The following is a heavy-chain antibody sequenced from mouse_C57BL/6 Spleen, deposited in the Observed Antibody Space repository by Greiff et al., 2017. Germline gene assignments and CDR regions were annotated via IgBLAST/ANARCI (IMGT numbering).Heavy chain of an antibody. J-gene: IGHJ4*01. CDR3: ARNYYDYDVNYAMDY. CDR1: GFSLTSYA. Sequence: VKLMESGPGLVAPSQSLSITCTVSGFSLTSYAISWVRQPPGKGLEWLGVIWTGGGTNYNSALKSRLSISKDNSKSQVFLKMNSLQTDDKARYYCARNYYDYDVNYAMDYWGQGTSVTVSS. D-gene: IGHD2-4*01. CDR2: IWTGGGT. V-gene: IGHV2-9-1*01.